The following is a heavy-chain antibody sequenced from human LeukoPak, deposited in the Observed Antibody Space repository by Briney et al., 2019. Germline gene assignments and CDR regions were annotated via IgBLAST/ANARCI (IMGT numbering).Heavy chain of an antibody. J-gene: IGHJ4*02. CDR3: ARGVLGYCSSTSCYGGRGYYFDY. CDR1: GYTFTSYD. Sequence: GASVKVSCKASGYTFTSYDINWVRQATGQGLEWMGWMNPNSGNTGYAQKFQGRVTITRNTSISTAYMELSSLRSEDTAVYYCARGVLGYCSSTSCYGGRGYYFDYWGQGTLVTVSS. CDR2: MNPNSGNT. D-gene: IGHD2-2*01. V-gene: IGHV1-8*03.